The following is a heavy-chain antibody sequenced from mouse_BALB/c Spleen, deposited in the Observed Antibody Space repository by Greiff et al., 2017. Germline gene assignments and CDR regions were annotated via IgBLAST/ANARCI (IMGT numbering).Heavy chain of an antibody. V-gene: IGHV5-6-5*01. CDR1: GFTFSSYA. D-gene: IGHD2-3*01. J-gene: IGHJ3*01. Sequence: EVKLVESGGGLVKPGGSLKLSCAASGFTFSSYAMSWVRQTPEKRLEWVASISSGGSTYYPDSVKGRFTISRDNARNILYLQMSSLRSEDTAMYYCARTRGYDGYSTWFAYWGQGTLVTVSA. CDR2: ISSGGST. CDR3: ARTRGYDGYSTWFAY.